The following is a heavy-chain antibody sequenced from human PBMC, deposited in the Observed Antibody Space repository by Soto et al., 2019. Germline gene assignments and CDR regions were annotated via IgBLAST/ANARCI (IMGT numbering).Heavy chain of an antibody. Sequence: GGSLRLSCAVSGLTFSTSSIHWVRQAPCKGLEWVAMISHDGSHEYYGDSVKGRFSVSRDNSHNILHLQMNSLRSEDTAVYFCARNSDHRLVRGWLDPWGQRTLVTVCS. J-gene: IGHJ5*02. CDR1: GLTFSTSS. V-gene: IGHV3-30-3*01. D-gene: IGHD3-10*01. CDR2: ISHDGSHE. CDR3: ARNSDHRLVRGWLDP.